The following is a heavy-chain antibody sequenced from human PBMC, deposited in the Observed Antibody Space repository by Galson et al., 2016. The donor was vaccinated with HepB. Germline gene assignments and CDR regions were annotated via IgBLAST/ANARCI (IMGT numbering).Heavy chain of an antibody. CDR1: GGSFSGYY. V-gene: IGHV4-34*01. D-gene: IGHD3-3*01. J-gene: IGHJ5*02. CDR2: INHSGSRT. Sequence: ETLFLTCAVYGGSFSGYYWSWIRQPPGKGLEWIGEINHSGSRTNYNPSLHSRVTMSVDTSKNQFSLRLGSVTPADTAVYYCARGNSIFGVLLREKRHWFDPWGQGTLVTVSS. CDR3: ARGNSIFGVLLREKRHWFDP.